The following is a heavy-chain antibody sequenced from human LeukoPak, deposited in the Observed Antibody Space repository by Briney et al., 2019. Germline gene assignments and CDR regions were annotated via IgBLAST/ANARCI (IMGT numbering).Heavy chain of an antibody. CDR3: ARALYDSSGYYHYFFDY. V-gene: IGHV1-69*05. CDR1: GGTFSSYA. CDR2: IIPIFGTA. Sequence: SVKVSCKASGGTFSSYAISWVRQAPGQGLEWMGGIIPIFGTANYAQKFQGRVTITTDESTSTAYVELSSLRSEDTAVYYCARALYDSSGYYHYFFDYWGQGTLITVSS. J-gene: IGHJ4*02. D-gene: IGHD3-22*01.